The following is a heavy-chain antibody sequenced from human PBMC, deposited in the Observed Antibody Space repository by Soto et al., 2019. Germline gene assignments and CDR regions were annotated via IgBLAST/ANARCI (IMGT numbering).Heavy chain of an antibody. CDR1: GFTFSSFA. Sequence: EVQLLESGGGLVQPGGSLRLSCAASGFTFSSFAMSWVRQAPGKGLEWVSAISGSGVSTYYADSVQGRFTISRDNSKNTLHLQMNSLSAEDAAVYYCAKELGYCSGGYCGRVRYSFDYWGQGTLVTVSS. CDR2: ISGSGVST. V-gene: IGHV3-23*01. D-gene: IGHD2-15*01. J-gene: IGHJ4*02. CDR3: AKELGYCSGGYCGRVRYSFDY.